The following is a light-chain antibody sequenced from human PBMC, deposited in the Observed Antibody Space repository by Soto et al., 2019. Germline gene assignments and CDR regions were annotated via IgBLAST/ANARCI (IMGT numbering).Light chain of an antibody. CDR1: SSDVGGYNY. Sequence: QSELTQPASVSGSPGQSITTSCTGTSSDVGGYNYVSWYQQHPGKAPKLMIYDVSNRPSGVSNRSSGSKSGNTASLTISGLQAEDEADYYCSSYTSSSTRVFGTGTKVTVL. CDR2: DVS. V-gene: IGLV2-14*01. CDR3: SSYTSSSTRV. J-gene: IGLJ1*01.